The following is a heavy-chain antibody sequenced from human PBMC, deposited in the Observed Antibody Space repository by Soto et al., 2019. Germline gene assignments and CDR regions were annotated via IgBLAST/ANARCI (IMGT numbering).Heavy chain of an antibody. CDR2: IIPVYGTP. CDR1: GGTFSNYA. Sequence: QVQLGQSGAEVKKPGSSLKVSCKATGGTFSNYAISWVRQAPGQGLEWMAGIIPVYGTPSYAQRFQDRVTIIADESTTTAYMEVHSLRSEDTAIYYCSIVTAYGMDVWGPGTTVIVSS. D-gene: IGHD2-15*01. J-gene: IGHJ6*02. V-gene: IGHV1-69*01. CDR3: SIVTAYGMDV.